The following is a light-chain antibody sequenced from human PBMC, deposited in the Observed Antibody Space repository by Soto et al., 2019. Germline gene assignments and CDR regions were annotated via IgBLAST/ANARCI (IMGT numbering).Light chain of an antibody. V-gene: IGKV3-11*01. CDR1: QSVSSY. J-gene: IGKJ4*01. CDR3: QHRSSWPLT. CDR2: DAS. Sequence: EIVLTQSPATLSLSPGERATLSCRASQSVSSYLGWYQQKPGRAPRLLIYDASNRATGIPARFSGSGSGTDFSLTISSLEPEDFAVYYCQHRSSWPLTFGGGTKVEI.